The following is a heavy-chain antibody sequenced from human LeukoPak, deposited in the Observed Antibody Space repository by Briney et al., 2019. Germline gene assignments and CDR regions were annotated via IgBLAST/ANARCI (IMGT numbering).Heavy chain of an antibody. V-gene: IGHV3-30*01. J-gene: IGHJ4*02. D-gene: IGHD1-26*01. CDR1: GFTFSSYA. CDR2: ISYDGSKK. CDR3: AREDRERTFDY. Sequence: GGSLRLSCAASGFTFSSYAMHWVRQAPGKGLEGVAVISYDGSKKYYADSVKGRFTISRDNSKNTLYLQMNSLRAEDAAVYFCAREDRERTFDYWGQGTLVTVSS.